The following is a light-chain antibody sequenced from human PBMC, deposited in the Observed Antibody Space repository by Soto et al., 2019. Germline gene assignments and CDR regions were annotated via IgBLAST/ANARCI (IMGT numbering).Light chain of an antibody. CDR3: QQRSNWPWT. Sequence: IVSKQSPPALSVSPGEGATLSYTTSQSVSSYLAWYQQNPGQAPRLLIYDASNRATGIPARFSGSGSGTDFTLTISSLEPEDFAVYYCQQRSNWPWTFGQGTKVDIK. CDR1: QSVSSY. J-gene: IGKJ1*01. V-gene: IGKV3-11*01. CDR2: DAS.